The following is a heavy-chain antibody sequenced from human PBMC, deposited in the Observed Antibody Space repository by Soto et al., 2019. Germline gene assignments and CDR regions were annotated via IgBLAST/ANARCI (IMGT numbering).Heavy chain of an antibody. D-gene: IGHD2-21*02. Sequence: ASVKVSCKASGYTFTSYDINWVRQATGQGLEWMGWMNPNSGNTGYAQKFQGRVTMTRNTSISTAYMELSSLRSEDTAVYYCARFPRLRPQDAFDVWGQGTMVTLSS. CDR2: MNPNSGNT. CDR3: ARFPRLRPQDAFDV. V-gene: IGHV1-8*01. CDR1: GYTFTSYD. J-gene: IGHJ3*01.